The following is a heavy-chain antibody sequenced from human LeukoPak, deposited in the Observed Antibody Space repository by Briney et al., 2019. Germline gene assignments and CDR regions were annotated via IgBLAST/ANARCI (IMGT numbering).Heavy chain of an antibody. CDR2: FYTSGST. J-gene: IGHJ4*02. Sequence: PSETLSLTCTVSGGSISSGSYYWSWIRQPAGKGLEWIGHFYTSGSTDYNPSLKSRVTVSLDTSKNQFSLKLDSVTIADTAVYYCARLDPNIYGYVPDYWGQGILVTVSS. D-gene: IGHD3-16*01. CDR3: ARLDPNIYGYVPDY. CDR1: GGSISSGSYY. V-gene: IGHV4-61*09.